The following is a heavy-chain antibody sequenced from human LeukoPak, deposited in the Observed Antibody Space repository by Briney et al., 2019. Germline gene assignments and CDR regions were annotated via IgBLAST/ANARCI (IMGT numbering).Heavy chain of an antibody. D-gene: IGHD3-3*01. CDR2: IYYSGST. CDR3: ARGRFLDAFDI. CDR1: GGSISSYC. V-gene: IGHV4-59*01. Sequence: PSETLSLTCTVSGGSISSYCWSWIRQPPGKGLEWIGYIYYSGSTKYKPSLKSRVTISVDTSKNQFSLKLSSVTAADTAMYYCARGRFLDAFDIWGQGTMVTVSS. J-gene: IGHJ3*02.